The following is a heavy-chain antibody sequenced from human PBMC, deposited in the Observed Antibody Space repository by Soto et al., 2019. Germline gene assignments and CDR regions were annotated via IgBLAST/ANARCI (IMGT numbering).Heavy chain of an antibody. CDR1: GGTFSIYT. CDR2: IIPILGIA. D-gene: IGHD6-19*01. Sequence: SVKVSCKASGGTFSIYTISWVRQAPGQGLEWMGRIIPILGIANYAQKFQGRVTITADKSTSTAYMELSSLRSEDTAVYYCARDPGRAVADLDAFDIWGQGTMVTVSS. J-gene: IGHJ3*02. CDR3: ARDPGRAVADLDAFDI. V-gene: IGHV1-69*04.